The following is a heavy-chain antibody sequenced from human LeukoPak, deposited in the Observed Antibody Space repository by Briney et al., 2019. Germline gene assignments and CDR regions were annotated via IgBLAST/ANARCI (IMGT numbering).Heavy chain of an antibody. CDR2: ISYDGSSK. D-gene: IGHD5-12*01. CDR3: ARAFLSGYDQAFDY. J-gene: IGHJ4*02. CDR1: GFTFSSYA. Sequence: GGSLRLSCAASGFTFSSYAMHWVRQAPGKGLEWVAVISYDGSSKYYADSVKGRFTISRDNSKNTLYLQMNSLRAEDTAVYYCARAFLSGYDQAFDYWGQGTLVTVSS. V-gene: IGHV3-30-3*01.